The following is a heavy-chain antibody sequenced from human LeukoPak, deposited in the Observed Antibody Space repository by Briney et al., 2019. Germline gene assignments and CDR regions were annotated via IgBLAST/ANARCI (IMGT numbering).Heavy chain of an antibody. Sequence: SVKVSCKASGGTFSSYAISWVRQAPGQGLEWMGGIIPIFGTANYAQKFQGRVTITTDESTSTAYMELSSLRSEDTAVYYCARGPNYSSGAFDIWGQGTMVTVSS. CDR3: ARGPNYSSGAFDI. J-gene: IGHJ3*02. D-gene: IGHD5-24*01. CDR2: IIPIFGTA. CDR1: GGTFSSYA. V-gene: IGHV1-69*05.